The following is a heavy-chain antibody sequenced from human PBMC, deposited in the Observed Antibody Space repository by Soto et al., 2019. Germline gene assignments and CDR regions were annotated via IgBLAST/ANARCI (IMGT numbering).Heavy chain of an antibody. CDR2: IYYSGST. D-gene: IGHD6-19*01. J-gene: IGHJ4*02. V-gene: IGHV4-31*03. Sequence: PSETLSLTCPVSGGSISSGGYYWSWIRQHPGKGLEWIGYIYYSGSTYYNPSLKSRVTISVDTSKNQFSLKLSSVTAADTAVYYCARGAAVAGKYFDYWGQGTLVTVSS. CDR1: GGSISSGGYY. CDR3: ARGAAVAGKYFDY.